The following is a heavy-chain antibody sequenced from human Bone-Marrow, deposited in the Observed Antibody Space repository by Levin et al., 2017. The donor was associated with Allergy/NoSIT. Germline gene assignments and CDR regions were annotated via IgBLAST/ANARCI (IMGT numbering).Heavy chain of an antibody. CDR1: GFAFSSYW. Sequence: GESLKISCAASGFAFSSYWMAWVRQAPGKGLEWVANVKQDGSEKYYAESVKGRLTISRDNDKSSLYLQMSSLRPDDTAVYYCARGFYYDSWPGYLSRHWFCRWGQGTLVTVSS. V-gene: IGHV3-7*01. CDR3: ARGFYYDSWPGYLSRHWFCR. CDR2: VKQDGSEK. J-gene: IGHJ5*02. D-gene: IGHD3-3*01.